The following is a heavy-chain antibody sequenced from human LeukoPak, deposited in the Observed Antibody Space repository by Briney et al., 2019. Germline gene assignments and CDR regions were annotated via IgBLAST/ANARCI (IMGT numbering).Heavy chain of an antibody. CDR3: ARDSGYSSSWYLPYFDY. V-gene: IGHV1-2*02. Sequence: GASVKVSCKASGYTFTGYYMHWVRQAPGQGLEWMGWINPNSGGTNYAQKFQGRVTMTRDTSISTAYMELSRLRSDDTAVYYCARDSGYSSSWYLPYFDYWGQGTLVTVSS. J-gene: IGHJ4*02. CDR1: GYTFTGYY. CDR2: INPNSGGT. D-gene: IGHD6-13*01.